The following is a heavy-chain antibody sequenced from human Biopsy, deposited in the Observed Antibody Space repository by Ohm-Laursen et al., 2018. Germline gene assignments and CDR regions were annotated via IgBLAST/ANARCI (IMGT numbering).Heavy chain of an antibody. J-gene: IGHJ4*02. Sequence: SLRLSCAASGFTVSTTYMRWVRQAPGKGLEWVSIIYLDGNTYYTDSVKGRFTISRDNSKNALYLQMNSLRPADTAKYYCVRGRAYWGQGTLVTVSS. CDR2: IYLDGNT. CDR1: GFTVSTTY. CDR3: VRGRAY. V-gene: IGHV3-53*01.